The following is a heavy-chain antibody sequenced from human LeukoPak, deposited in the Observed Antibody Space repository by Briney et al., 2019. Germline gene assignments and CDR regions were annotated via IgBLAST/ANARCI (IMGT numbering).Heavy chain of an antibody. CDR2: IIPIFGTA. Sequence: SVTVSCKASGGTFSSYAISWVRQAPGQGLEWMGGIIPIFGTANYAQKFQGRVTITADKSTSTAYMELSSLRSEDTAVYYCARRITIFGVVPDAFDIWGQGTMVTVSS. J-gene: IGHJ3*02. CDR1: GGTFSSYA. CDR3: ARRITIFGVVPDAFDI. V-gene: IGHV1-69*06. D-gene: IGHD3-3*01.